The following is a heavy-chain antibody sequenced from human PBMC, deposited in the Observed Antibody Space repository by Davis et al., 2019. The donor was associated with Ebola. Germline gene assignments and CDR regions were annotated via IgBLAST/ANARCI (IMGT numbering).Heavy chain of an antibody. V-gene: IGHV3-21*01. Sequence: GGSLRLSCAASGFTFRSHTMNWVRQAPGKGLEWVSSISASSTYIYYADSIKGRFTISRDNAKNSLYLQMNSLRAEDTAVYYCARDRPLDFFFGDYYGMDVWGQGTTVTVSS. D-gene: IGHD3-16*01. CDR3: ARDRPLDFFFGDYYGMDV. CDR2: ISASSTYI. J-gene: IGHJ6*02. CDR1: GFTFRSHT.